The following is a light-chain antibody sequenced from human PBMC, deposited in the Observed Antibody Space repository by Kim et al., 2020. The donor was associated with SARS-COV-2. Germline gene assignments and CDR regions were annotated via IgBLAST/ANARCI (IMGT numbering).Light chain of an antibody. J-gene: IGKJ5*01. CDR2: GAS. CDR3: QQYGNAPDT. CDR1: QSVRGSY. Sequence: PEERATLSCRASQSVRGSYLAWYQQQKPGQAPRLLIYGASSRATGIPDRFSGSGSGTDFTLTISRLEPEDFAVYYCQQYGNAPDTFGQGTRLEIK. V-gene: IGKV3-20*01.